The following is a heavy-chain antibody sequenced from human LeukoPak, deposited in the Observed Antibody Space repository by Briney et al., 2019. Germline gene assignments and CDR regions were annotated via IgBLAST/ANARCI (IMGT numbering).Heavy chain of an antibody. CDR1: GYTFTGYY. CDR2: INPNSGGT. Sequence: GASVKVSCKASGYTFTGYYMHWVRQAPGQGLEWMGWINPNSGGTNYAQKFQGRVTMTRDTSISTAYIELSRLRSDDTAVYYCARVHVLRFLEWLFPFDYWGQGTLVTVSS. J-gene: IGHJ4*02. CDR3: ARVHVLRFLEWLFPFDY. D-gene: IGHD3-3*01. V-gene: IGHV1-2*02.